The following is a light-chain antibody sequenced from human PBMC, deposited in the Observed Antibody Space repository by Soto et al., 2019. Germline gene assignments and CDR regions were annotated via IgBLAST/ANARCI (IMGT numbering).Light chain of an antibody. CDR3: QQYGSSPRT. V-gene: IGKV3-20*01. CDR2: DAS. CDR1: QAISDN. J-gene: IGKJ1*01. Sequence: EIVLTQSPGTLSSSPGERATLSCRASQAISDNLAWYQHKPGQPPRLLIYDASTRATGIPDRFSGSGSGTDFTLTISRLEPEDFAVYYCQQYGSSPRTFGQGTKVDIK.